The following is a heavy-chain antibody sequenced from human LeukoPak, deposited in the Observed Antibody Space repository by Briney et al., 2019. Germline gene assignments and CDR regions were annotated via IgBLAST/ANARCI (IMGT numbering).Heavy chain of an antibody. CDR2: IMWRSGST. J-gene: IGHJ3*01. Sequence: GGSLRLSCAVSGFTSDDHAMHWVRQASGKGLEWVAGIMWRSGSTGYGDSVKGRFTISRDNTKKSLYLQMNSLRAEDTAVYYCARDLPDVLTGYSDNAFDVWGQGTMVIVSS. CDR3: ARDLPDVLTGYSDNAFDV. V-gene: IGHV3-9*02. D-gene: IGHD3-9*01. CDR1: GFTSDDHA.